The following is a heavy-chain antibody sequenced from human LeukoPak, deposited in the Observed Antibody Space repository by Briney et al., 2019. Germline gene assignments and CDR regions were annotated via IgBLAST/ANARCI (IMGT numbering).Heavy chain of an antibody. Sequence: PSETLSLTCTVSGGSISSYYWSWIRQPPGKGLEWIGYIYYSGSTNYNPSLKSRVTISVDTSKKQFSLKLTSVTVADTAVYYCARETSQKGAHYMDVWGKGTTVTVSS. D-gene: IGHD3-16*01. CDR1: GGSISSYY. J-gene: IGHJ6*03. V-gene: IGHV4-59*01. CDR2: IYYSGST. CDR3: ARETSQKGAHYMDV.